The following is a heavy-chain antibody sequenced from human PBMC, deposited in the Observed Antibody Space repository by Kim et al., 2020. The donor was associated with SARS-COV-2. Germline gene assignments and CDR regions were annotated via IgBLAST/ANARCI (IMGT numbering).Heavy chain of an antibody. J-gene: IGHJ5*02. CDR3: ARGVAAAGTGAWFDP. Sequence: MKGQFTMSRDNSKNTLYLPMNSLGAEDTAVYYCARGVAAAGTGAWFDPWGQGTLVTVSS. V-gene: IGHV3-30*01. D-gene: IGHD6-13*01.